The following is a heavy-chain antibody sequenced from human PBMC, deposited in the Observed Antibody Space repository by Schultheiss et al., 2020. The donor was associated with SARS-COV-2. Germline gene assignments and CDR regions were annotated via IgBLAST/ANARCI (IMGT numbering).Heavy chain of an antibody. CDR1: GFTFSSYG. CDR2: IWYKGINE. J-gene: IGHJ6*03. Sequence: GESLKISCAASGFTFSSYGMHWVRQAPGKGLEWVAVIWYKGINEYYADSVKGRFTISRDNAKNSLYLQMNSLRAEDTAVYYCATALQLWLRYMDVWGKGTTVTVSS. CDR3: ATALQLWLRYMDV. D-gene: IGHD5-18*01. V-gene: IGHV3-33*03.